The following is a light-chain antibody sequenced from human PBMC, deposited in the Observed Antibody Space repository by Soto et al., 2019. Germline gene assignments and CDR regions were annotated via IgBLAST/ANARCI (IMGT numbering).Light chain of an antibody. Sequence: QSVLTQPASVSGSPGQSITISCTGSSSDVGTYNLVSWYQHHPGKAPKLMISEVVKRPSGVSNRFPGSKSGNTASLTISGLQAEDEADYYCCSYAGSSMFVFGGGTKLTVL. CDR2: EVV. J-gene: IGLJ2*01. V-gene: IGLV2-23*02. CDR3: CSYAGSSMFV. CDR1: SSDVGTYNL.